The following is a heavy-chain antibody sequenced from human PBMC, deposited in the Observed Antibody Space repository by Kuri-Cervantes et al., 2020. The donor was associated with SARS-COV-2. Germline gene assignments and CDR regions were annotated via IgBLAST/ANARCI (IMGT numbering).Heavy chain of an antibody. CDR1: GFTFSSYA. D-gene: IGHD4-17*01. V-gene: IGHV3-30*04. J-gene: IGHJ4*02. CDR3: ATDYDYGDGIDY. Sequence: WGTLCLSCAAYGFTFSSYAMHWVRQAPGTGLEWVAVISYDGSNKYYADSVKGRFTISRDNSKNTLYLQMNSLRAEDTAGYYCATDYDYGDGIDYWCQGTRVTVSS. CDR2: ISYDGSNK.